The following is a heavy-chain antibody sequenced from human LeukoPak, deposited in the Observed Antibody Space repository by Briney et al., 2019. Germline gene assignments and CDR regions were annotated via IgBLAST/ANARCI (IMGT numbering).Heavy chain of an antibody. CDR1: GFTFSSYA. J-gene: IGHJ4*02. D-gene: IGHD1-26*01. V-gene: IGHV3-30*02. Sequence: TGGSLRLSCAASGFTFSSYAMHWVRQAPGKGLELVAFIRNDGSNKNYADSVKGRFIISRDNSKNRLYLQMNSLRAEDTAVYYCASGELDSLYYFDYWGQGTLVTVSS. CDR2: IRNDGSNK. CDR3: ASGELDSLYYFDY.